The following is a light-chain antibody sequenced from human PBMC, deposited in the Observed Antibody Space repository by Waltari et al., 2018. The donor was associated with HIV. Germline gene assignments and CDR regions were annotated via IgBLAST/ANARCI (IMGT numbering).Light chain of an antibody. CDR1: QSISGY. J-gene: IGKJ4*01. CDR3: QQRNSWPLT. Sequence: ETVLTQSPATLSLSPGERATLSCRASQSISGYLAWYQQKPGQAPRLLIYDASYGATGIPARLSGSGSGTDFTITINSLEPEDFALYYCQQRNSWPLTFGGGTKVEIK. V-gene: IGKV3-11*01. CDR2: DAS.